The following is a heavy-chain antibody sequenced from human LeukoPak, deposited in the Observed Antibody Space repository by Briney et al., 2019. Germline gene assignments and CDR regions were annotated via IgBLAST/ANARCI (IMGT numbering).Heavy chain of an antibody. CDR1: GGSTSSYY. D-gene: IGHD4-11*01. CDR3: ARTTSDYPNYYYYYYMDV. V-gene: IGHV4-4*07. Sequence: SETLSLTCTVSGGSTSSYYWSWIRQPAGKGLEWIGRIYTSGSTNYNPSLKSRVTMSVGTSKNQFSLKLSSVTAADTAVYYCARTTSDYPNYYYYYYMDVWGKGTTVTVSS. CDR2: IYTSGST. J-gene: IGHJ6*03.